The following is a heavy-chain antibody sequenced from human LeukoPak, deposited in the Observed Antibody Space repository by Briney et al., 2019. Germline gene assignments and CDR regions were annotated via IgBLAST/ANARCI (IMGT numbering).Heavy chain of an antibody. Sequence: SGPALLHPTRPLTLTYTFSGFSLRTSGTRVNWTRQPPGKALEWLPLIDWDDDNNYNTSLKTRLTIPKDTSNNQVVLTMTNMDPVDTATYYCARMQRTAPGRGYYYYTMDVWGQVTTVTVSS. D-gene: IGHD6-13*01. CDR1: GFSLRTSGTR. J-gene: IGHJ6*02. V-gene: IGHV2-70*01. CDR2: IDWDDDN. CDR3: ARMQRTAPGRGYYYYTMDV.